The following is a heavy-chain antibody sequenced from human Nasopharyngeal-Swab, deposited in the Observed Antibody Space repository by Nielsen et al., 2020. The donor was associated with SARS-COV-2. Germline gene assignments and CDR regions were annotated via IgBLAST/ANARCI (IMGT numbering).Heavy chain of an antibody. CDR1: GFTFSSFG. CDR2: IAHDASNE. Sequence: GGSLRLSCVASGFTFSSFGMHWVRQAPGKGLEWAAFIAHDASNEYYGDSVKGRFSISRDSSKNTLYLQMDSLRGEDTAVYYCARDAPAHYGAFYWGRGTLVTVSS. J-gene: IGHJ4*02. V-gene: IGHV3-30*03. D-gene: IGHD4-17*01. CDR3: ARDAPAHYGAFY.